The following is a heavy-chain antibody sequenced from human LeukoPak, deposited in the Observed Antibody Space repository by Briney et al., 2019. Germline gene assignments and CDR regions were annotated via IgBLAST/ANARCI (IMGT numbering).Heavy chain of an antibody. CDR3: ARDKRAVAGTPPDY. CDR2: ISYDGSNK. D-gene: IGHD6-19*01. CDR1: GFTFSSYA. Sequence: GGPLRLSCAASGFTFSSYAMHWVRQAPGKGLEWVAVISYDGSNKYYADSVKGRFTISRDNSKNTLYLQMNSLRAEDTAVYYCARDKRAVAGTPPDYWGQGTLVTVSS. J-gene: IGHJ4*02. V-gene: IGHV3-30-3*01.